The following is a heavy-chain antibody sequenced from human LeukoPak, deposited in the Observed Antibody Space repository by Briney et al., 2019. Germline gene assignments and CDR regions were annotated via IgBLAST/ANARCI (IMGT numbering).Heavy chain of an antibody. CDR2: VSGSERST. CDR1: GFTFSNFA. J-gene: IGHJ4*02. Sequence: GGSLRLFCAASGFTFSNFAMIWVRHAPGKGVVWVSAVSGSERSTYYAVCVKGRYTISRDNPKNTLYLQMNSLRDEDTAIYYCAKQKYYYDNSGYDYWGQGALVTVSS. CDR3: AKQKYYYDNSGYDY. D-gene: IGHD3-22*01. V-gene: IGHV3-23*01.